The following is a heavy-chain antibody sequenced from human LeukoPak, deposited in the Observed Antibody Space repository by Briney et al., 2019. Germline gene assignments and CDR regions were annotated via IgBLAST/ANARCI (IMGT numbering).Heavy chain of an antibody. CDR2: INPNSGGT. D-gene: IGHD3-22*01. CDR3: ATVRSGYYNWDY. CDR1: GYTFTGYY. V-gene: IGHV1-2*02. Sequence: ASVKVSCKASGYTFTGYYMHWVRQAPGQGLEWMGWINPNSGGTNYAQKFQGRVTMTRDTSISTAYMELSRLRSDDTAVYYCATVRSGYYNWDYWGQGTLVTVSS. J-gene: IGHJ4*02.